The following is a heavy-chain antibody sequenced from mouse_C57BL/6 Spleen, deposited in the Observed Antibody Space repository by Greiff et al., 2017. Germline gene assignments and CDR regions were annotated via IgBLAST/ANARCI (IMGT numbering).Heavy chain of an antibody. CDR2: IYPGGGYT. D-gene: IGHD3-2*02. J-gene: IGHJ4*01. CDR3: AREKDSSGYRAMDY. V-gene: IGHV1-63*01. CDR1: GYTFTNYW. Sequence: QVQLQQSGAELVRPGTSVKMSCKASGYTFTNYWIGWAKQRPGHGLEWIGDIYPGGGYTNYNEKFKGKATLTADKSSSTAYMQFSSLTSEDSAIYYCAREKDSSGYRAMDYWGQGTSVTVSS.